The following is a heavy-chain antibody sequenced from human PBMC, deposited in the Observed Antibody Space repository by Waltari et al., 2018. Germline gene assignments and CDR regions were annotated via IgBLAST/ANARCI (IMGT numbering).Heavy chain of an antibody. Sequence: EMQLLESGGGWVQPGGSLRLSCVSSRVTFNSYAMNWVRQAPGKGLGGDAVISSGGKTTYDAESVKGRFTSSRDNSKKTLDLQMESLRAEDTGVYYCAQGLSYCSGTSCFNWFDPLGPGNPGHRLL. CDR2: ISSGGKTT. D-gene: IGHD2-2*01. CDR3: AQGLSYCSGTSCFNWFDP. J-gene: IGHJ5*02. CDR1: RVTFNSYA. V-gene: IGHV3-23*03.